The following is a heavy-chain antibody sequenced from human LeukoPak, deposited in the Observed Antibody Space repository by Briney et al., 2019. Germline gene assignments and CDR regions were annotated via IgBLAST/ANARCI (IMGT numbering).Heavy chain of an antibody. CDR3: AKDRYYYDSSGYYDD. J-gene: IGHJ4*02. CDR2: ISGSGGST. V-gene: IGHV3-23*01. D-gene: IGHD3-22*01. Sequence: GGSLRLSCAASGFTFSSHSMNWVRQAPGKGLEWVSAISGSGGSTYYADSVKGRFTISRDNSKNTLYLQMNSLRAEDTAVYYCAKDRYYYDSSGYYDDWGQGTLVTVSS. CDR1: GFTFSSHS.